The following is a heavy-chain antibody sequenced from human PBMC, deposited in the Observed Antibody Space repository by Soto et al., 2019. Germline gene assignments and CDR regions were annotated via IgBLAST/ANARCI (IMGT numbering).Heavy chain of an antibody. CDR2: INAGNGNT. CDR1: GYTFTSYA. CDR3: ATRSPAFDY. J-gene: IGHJ4*02. V-gene: IGHV1-3*01. Sequence: ASVKVSCKASGYTFTSYAMHWVRQAPGQRLEWMGWINAGNGNTKYSQKIQGRVTITRDTSTSTVYMELSSLRSDDTAVYYCATRSPAFDYWGQGTLVTVSS.